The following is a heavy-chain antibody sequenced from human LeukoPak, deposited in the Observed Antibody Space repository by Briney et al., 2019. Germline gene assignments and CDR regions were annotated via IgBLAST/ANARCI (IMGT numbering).Heavy chain of an antibody. CDR3: AKAWGIAVAGAYGY. V-gene: IGHV3-23*01. J-gene: IGHJ4*02. CDR1: GFTFTSYA. Sequence: GGSLRLSCAASGFTFTSYAMSWVRQAPGKGLEWVSGFSGSGGNTYYAGSVKGRFTISRDNSKNTLYPQMNSLRAEDTAVYYCAKAWGIAVAGAYGYWGQGTLVTVSS. D-gene: IGHD6-19*01. CDR2: FSGSGGNT.